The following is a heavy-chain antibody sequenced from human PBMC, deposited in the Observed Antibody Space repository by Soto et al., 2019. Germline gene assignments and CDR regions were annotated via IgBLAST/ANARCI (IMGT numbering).Heavy chain of an antibody. CDR2: LSHDGRNE. CDR1: GFIFSDYG. D-gene: IGHD2-2*01. Sequence: QVQLVESGGGVVQPGRSLRLSCAVSGFIFSDYGMHWVRQAPGKGLEWVALLSHDGRNEYYVDSVKGRFTISRDNSKNTRYLQMNSLRPEDTALYYCAKVGGSGNCSSSSCYAADYWGQGTLVTVSS. V-gene: IGHV3-30*18. J-gene: IGHJ4*02. CDR3: AKVGGSGNCSSSSCYAADY.